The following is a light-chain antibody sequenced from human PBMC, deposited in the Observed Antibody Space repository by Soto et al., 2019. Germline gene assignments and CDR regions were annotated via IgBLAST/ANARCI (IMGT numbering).Light chain of an antibody. CDR1: QSVSSY. V-gene: IGKV3-11*01. Sequence: EIVLTQSPATLSLSPGERATLSCRASQSVSSYLAWYQQQPGQAPRLLIYDACNRATGIPSRFSGSVSRTDFTLTINSLEPEDFAVYYCQQRSNWLLTFGGGTKVEIK. CDR2: DAC. CDR3: QQRSNWLLT. J-gene: IGKJ4*02.